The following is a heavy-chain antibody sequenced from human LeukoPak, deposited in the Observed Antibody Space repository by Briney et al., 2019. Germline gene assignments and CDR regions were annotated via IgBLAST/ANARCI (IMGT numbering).Heavy chain of an antibody. D-gene: IGHD2-21*02. CDR2: IKQDGSEK. CDR1: GFTFSSYW. CDR3: ARDPSNVSAKFLDY. J-gene: IGHJ4*02. V-gene: IGHV3-7*01. Sequence: PGGSLRLSCAASGFTFSSYWMSWVRQAPGKGLEWVANIKQDGSEKYYVDSVKGRFTISRDNAKNSLYLQMNSLRAEDTAVYYCARDPSNVSAKFLDYWGQGTLVTVSS.